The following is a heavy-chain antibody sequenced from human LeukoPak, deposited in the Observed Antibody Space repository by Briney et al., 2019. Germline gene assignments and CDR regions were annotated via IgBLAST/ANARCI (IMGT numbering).Heavy chain of an antibody. CDR1: GFTFSSYG. CDR2: ISGSGGST. CDR3: AKGGLHCGGDCSPLPYYYYYMDV. J-gene: IGHJ6*03. Sequence: GGSLRLSCAASGFTFSSYGMSWVRQAPGKGLEWVSAISGSGGSTYYADSVKGRFTISRDNSKNTLYLQMNSLRAEDTAVYYCAKGGLHCGGDCSPLPYYYYYMDVWGKGTTVTIPS. V-gene: IGHV3-23*01. D-gene: IGHD2-21*02.